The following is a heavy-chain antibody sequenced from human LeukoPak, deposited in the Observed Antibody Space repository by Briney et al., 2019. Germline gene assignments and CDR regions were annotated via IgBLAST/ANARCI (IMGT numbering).Heavy chain of an antibody. CDR3: ATAVRYCSGGSCYGTFDF. Sequence: ASVKVSCKASGGTFSSYAISWVRQAPGQGLEWMGGFDPEDGETIYAQKFQGRVTMTDDTSTDTAYMELSSLRSEDTAVYYCATAVRYCSGGSCYGTFDFWGQGTLVTVSS. J-gene: IGHJ4*02. D-gene: IGHD2-15*01. V-gene: IGHV1-24*01. CDR1: GGTFSSYA. CDR2: FDPEDGET.